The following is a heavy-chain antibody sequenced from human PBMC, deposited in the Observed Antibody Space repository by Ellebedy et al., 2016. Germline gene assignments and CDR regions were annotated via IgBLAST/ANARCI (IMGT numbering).Heavy chain of an antibody. Sequence: GGSLRLSCAASGFTFDDYAMYWVRQAPGKGLEWVSGISWNSGSIDYADSVKGRFTISRDNSKNTLYLQMNSLRAEDTAVYYCARSIPNQYSSSWYVGYFDYWGQGTLVTVSS. V-gene: IGHV3-9*01. D-gene: IGHD6-13*01. CDR1: GFTFDDYA. CDR2: ISWNSGSI. J-gene: IGHJ4*02. CDR3: ARSIPNQYSSSWYVGYFDY.